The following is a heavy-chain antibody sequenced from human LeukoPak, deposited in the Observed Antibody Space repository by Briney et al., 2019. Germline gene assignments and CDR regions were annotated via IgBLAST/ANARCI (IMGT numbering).Heavy chain of an antibody. CDR1: GFSFSRYS. J-gene: IGHJ6*03. CDR2: IRYDGSNT. V-gene: IGHV3-30*02. Sequence: PGGSLTLSCAASGFSFSRYSMHWVRQAPGKGLEWLAFIRYDGSNTYYADSVKRRFTISRDNSKNTLYLQMNSVRAEYKAVYYCAKGQAPNSSGYYFHQSDYYMDVWGKGTTVTISS. CDR3: AKGQAPNSSGYYFHQSDYYMDV. D-gene: IGHD3-22*01.